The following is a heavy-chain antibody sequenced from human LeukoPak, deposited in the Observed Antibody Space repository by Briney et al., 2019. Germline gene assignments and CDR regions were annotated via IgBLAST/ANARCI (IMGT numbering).Heavy chain of an antibody. CDR1: GYTFTSYD. CDR3: GRGLGEPAARAMDV. Sequence: ASVKVSCKASGYTFTSYDINWVRQATGQGLEWMGWMNPNSGNTGYAQKLQGRVTITRNTSINTAYMELSSLRSEDTAVYCCGRGLGEPAARAMDVWGKGTTVTVSS. CDR2: MNPNSGNT. V-gene: IGHV1-8*03. D-gene: IGHD2-2*01. J-gene: IGHJ6*04.